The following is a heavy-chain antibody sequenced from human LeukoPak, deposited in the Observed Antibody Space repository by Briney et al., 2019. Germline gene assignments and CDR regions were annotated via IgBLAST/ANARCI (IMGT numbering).Heavy chain of an antibody. Sequence: AASVKVSCKSSGYTFTTYYMHWVRQAPGQGLEWMGIINPSGGSTSYAQKFQGRVTMTRNTSISTAYMELSSLRSEDTAVYYCARGRRVGNSRWFDPWGQGTLVTVSS. J-gene: IGHJ5*02. CDR2: INPSGGST. CDR3: ARGRRVGNSRWFDP. CDR1: GYTFTTYY. D-gene: IGHD2/OR15-2a*01. V-gene: IGHV1-46*01.